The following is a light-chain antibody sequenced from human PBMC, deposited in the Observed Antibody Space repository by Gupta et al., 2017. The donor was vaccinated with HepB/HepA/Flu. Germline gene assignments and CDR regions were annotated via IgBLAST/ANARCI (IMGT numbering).Light chain of an antibody. CDR1: QNVDTY. CDR2: DAS. CDR3: QHRFNLPLCS. V-gene: IGKV3-11*01. Sequence: EIVLTQSPATLSLSPGESATLSCRASQNVDTYLAWYQQKPGQAPRLLIYDASNRASGIPARFSGSGSETDFTPTISSLEPEDSAVYYCQHRFNLPLCSFGQGTRLEIK. J-gene: IGKJ2*04.